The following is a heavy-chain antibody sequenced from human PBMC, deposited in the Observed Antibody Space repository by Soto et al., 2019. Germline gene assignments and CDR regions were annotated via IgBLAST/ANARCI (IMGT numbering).Heavy chain of an antibody. CDR2: ISGSGGST. CDR3: AKKWFGELLSYFDY. CDR1: GFTFSSYA. Sequence: GESLKISCAASGFTFSSYAMSWVRQAPGKGLEWVSAISGSGGSTYYADSVKGRFTISRDNSKNTLYLQMNSLRAEDTAVYYCAKKWFGELLSYFDYWGQGTLVTVSS. V-gene: IGHV3-23*01. J-gene: IGHJ4*02. D-gene: IGHD3-10*01.